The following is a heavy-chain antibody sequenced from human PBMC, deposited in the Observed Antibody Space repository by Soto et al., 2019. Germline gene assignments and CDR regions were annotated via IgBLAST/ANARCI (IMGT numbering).Heavy chain of an antibody. D-gene: IGHD3-22*01. J-gene: IGHJ4*02. CDR3: AKGLRDSTGYYSYIDA. Sequence: PGGSLRLSCAASGFTLSNYAMSWVRQAPGKGLEWVSAISISGGSTYYADSVKGRFTISRDSSKNTLYLQMNSLRAEDTAAYYCAKGLRDSTGYYSYIDAWGQGILVTVS. V-gene: IGHV3-23*01. CDR1: GFTLSNYA. CDR2: ISISGGST.